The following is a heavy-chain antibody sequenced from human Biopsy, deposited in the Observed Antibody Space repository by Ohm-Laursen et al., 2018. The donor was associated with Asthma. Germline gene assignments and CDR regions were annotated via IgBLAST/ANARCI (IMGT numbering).Heavy chain of an antibody. CDR3: TRHNDY. V-gene: IGHV2-70*04. D-gene: IGHD1-14*01. CDR2: IDWEEGK. CDR1: GFSLSSSGAN. J-gene: IGHJ4*02. Sequence: TQTLTLTGFFSGFSLSSSGANVNWIRQPPGKALEWLARIDWEEGKFYRTSLRTRLTLSKGSSEDQVVLTMTNMGPVDTATYYCTRHNDYWGPGILVTVSS.